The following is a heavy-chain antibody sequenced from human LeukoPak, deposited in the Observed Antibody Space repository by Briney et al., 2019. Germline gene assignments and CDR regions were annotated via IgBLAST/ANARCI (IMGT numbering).Heavy chain of an antibody. CDR2: IIPIFGTA. CDR1: GGTFSSYA. D-gene: IGHD5-12*01. V-gene: IGHV1-69*05. J-gene: IGHJ6*03. CDR3: ARGLSGYEIYYMDV. Sequence: SVKVSCKAPGGTFSSYAISWVRQAPGQGLEWMGGIIPIFGTANYAQKFQGRVTITTDESTSTAYMELSSLRSEDTAVYYCARGLSGYEIYYMDVWGKGTTVTVSS.